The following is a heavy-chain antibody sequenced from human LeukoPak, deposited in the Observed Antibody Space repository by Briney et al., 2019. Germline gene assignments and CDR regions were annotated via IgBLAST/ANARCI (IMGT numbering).Heavy chain of an antibody. D-gene: IGHD3-22*01. J-gene: IGHJ4*02. V-gene: IGHV1-2*02. CDR1: GYTFTGYY. CDR3: ARQITMIDKGVDY. Sequence: ASVKVSCKASGYTFTGYYMHWVRQAPGQGLEWMGWINPNSGGTNYAQKFQGRVTMTRDTSTSTAYMELRSLRSDDTAVYYCARQITMIDKGVDYWGQGTLVTVSS. CDR2: INPNSGGT.